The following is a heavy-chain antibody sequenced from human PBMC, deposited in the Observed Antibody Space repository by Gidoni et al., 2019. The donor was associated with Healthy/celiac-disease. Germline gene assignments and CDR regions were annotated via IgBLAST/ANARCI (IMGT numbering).Heavy chain of an antibody. CDR3: ARLIRIPVAFDI. V-gene: IGHV4-39*01. J-gene: IGHJ3*02. Sequence: QLQLQESGPGLVKPSETLSLPCTVSGGSISSSSYYWGWIRQPPGKGLEWIGSIDYSGSTYYNPSLTRRVTRSVDTSKNQFSLKLSSVTAADTAVDYGARLIRIPVAFDIWGQGTMGTVSS. D-gene: IGHD3-16*01. CDR1: GGSISSSSYY. CDR2: IDYSGST.